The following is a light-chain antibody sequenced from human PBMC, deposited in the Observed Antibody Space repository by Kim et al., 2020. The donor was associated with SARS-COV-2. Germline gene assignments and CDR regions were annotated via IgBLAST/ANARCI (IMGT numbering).Light chain of an antibody. CDR2: GRN. J-gene: IGLJ2*01. CDR3: NSRDGNRVV. CDR1: NIRDYY. V-gene: IGLV3-19*01. Sequence: SVALGQTVRITCQGDNIRDYYASWYQQKPGQAPVLVMYGRNNRPSGIPDRFSGSSSGNTVSLTITGAQAEDEADYYCNSRDGNRVVFGGGTKL.